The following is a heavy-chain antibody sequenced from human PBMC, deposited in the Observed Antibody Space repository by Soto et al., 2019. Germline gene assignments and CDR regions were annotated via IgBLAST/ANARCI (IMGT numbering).Heavy chain of an antibody. V-gene: IGHV3-23*01. D-gene: IGHD4-17*01. J-gene: IGHJ4*02. CDR3: AKDPRSTTVVTFRDVHY. Sequence: EVQLLESGGGLVQPGGSLRLSCAASGFTFSSYAMSWVRQAPGKGLEWVSAISGSGGSTYYADSVKGRFTISRDNSKNTLYLQMNSLRAEDTAVYYCAKDPRSTTVVTFRDVHYWGQGTLVTVSS. CDR2: ISGSGGST. CDR1: GFTFSSYA.